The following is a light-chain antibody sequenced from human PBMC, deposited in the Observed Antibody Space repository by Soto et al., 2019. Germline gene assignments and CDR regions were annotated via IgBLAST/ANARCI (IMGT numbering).Light chain of an antibody. Sequence: DIQMTQSPSSLSASVGDRVTITCRASQGIRKDLGWYQQKPGKAPKRLIYAASSLQSGVPSRFSGSGSGTEFTLTISSLLPEDYATYYCLQQNSYPLTFGGGTKVDIK. CDR1: QGIRKD. V-gene: IGKV1-17*01. CDR3: LQQNSYPLT. J-gene: IGKJ4*01. CDR2: AAS.